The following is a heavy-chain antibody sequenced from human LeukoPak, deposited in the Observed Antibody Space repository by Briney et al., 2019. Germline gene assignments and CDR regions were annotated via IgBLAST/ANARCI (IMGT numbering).Heavy chain of an antibody. CDR3: ARLPADDSVFDH. CDR1: GFMFSNYW. J-gene: IGHJ4*02. D-gene: IGHD2-15*01. V-gene: IGHV3-7*01. CDR2: IKREGSEK. Sequence: GGSLRLSCAASGFMFSNYWMTWVCQAPGKGLEWVANIKREGSEKHYVESVKGRLTISRDNAKNLLYLQMNSLRAEDTAVYYCARLPADDSVFDHWGQGTLVTVSS.